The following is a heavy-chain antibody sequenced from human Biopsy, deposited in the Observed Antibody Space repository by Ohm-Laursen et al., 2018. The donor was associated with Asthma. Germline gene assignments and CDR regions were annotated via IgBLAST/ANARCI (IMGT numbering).Heavy chain of an antibody. CDR1: GFTFSSSA. D-gene: IGHD6-19*01. CDR3: AKDFRGIAVAGDRGFDY. CDR2: MTGSGGTT. J-gene: IGHJ4*02. V-gene: IGHV3-23*01. Sequence: SLRLSCAASGFTFSSSAMSWVRQAPGKGLERVSAMTGSGGTTYYADSVRGRFTISRDNSKSTLFLQMDSLSAEDTDVYYCAKDFRGIAVAGDRGFDYWGQGTLVTVSS.